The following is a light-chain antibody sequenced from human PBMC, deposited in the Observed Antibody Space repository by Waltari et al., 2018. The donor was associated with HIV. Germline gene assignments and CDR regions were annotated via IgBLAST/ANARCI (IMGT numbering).Light chain of an antibody. Sequence: EIVLTQSPGTLSLSPGERATLSCRASQTVSNRYLAWYQQKPGQAPRLLIYGVSTRATGIPDRFSGSGSGTDFTLTISRLEPEDFAVYYCRTGVTFGPGTKVDIK. J-gene: IGKJ3*01. V-gene: IGKV3-20*01. CDR2: GVS. CDR1: QTVSNRY. CDR3: RTGVT.